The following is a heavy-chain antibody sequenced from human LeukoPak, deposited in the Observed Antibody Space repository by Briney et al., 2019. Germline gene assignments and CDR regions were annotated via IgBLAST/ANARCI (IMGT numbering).Heavy chain of an antibody. V-gene: IGHV1-69*13. CDR2: IIPIFGTP. J-gene: IGHJ6*03. Sequence: ASVKVSCKASGGTFSNYAVSWMRQAPGQGPEWVGGIIPIFGTPKYAQKFQARVTITADESTSTAYMELSSLRSEDTAVYYCARGRTDEYYYYYYMDVWGKGTTVTVSS. CDR1: GGTFSNYA. CDR3: ARGRTDEYYYYYYMDV.